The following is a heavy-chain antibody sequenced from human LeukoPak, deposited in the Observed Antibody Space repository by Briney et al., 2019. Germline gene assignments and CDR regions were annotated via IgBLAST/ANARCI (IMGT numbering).Heavy chain of an antibody. Sequence: GGSLRLSCAASGFTFSSYSMNWVRQAPGKGLEWVSSISSSSYIYYADSVKGRFTISRDNAKNSLYLQMNSLRAEDTAVYYCARDLGDLGNYYDSSGYYSCYFDYWGQGTLVTVSS. D-gene: IGHD3-22*01. J-gene: IGHJ4*02. CDR1: GFTFSSYS. CDR3: ARDLGDLGNYYDSSGYYSCYFDY. CDR2: ISSSSYI. V-gene: IGHV3-21*01.